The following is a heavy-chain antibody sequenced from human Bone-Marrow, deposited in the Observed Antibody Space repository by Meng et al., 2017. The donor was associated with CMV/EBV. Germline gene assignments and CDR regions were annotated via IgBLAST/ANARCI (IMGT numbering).Heavy chain of an antibody. J-gene: IGHJ4*01. Sequence: GASLKFSCAAAGFTVSSNYMSWVRQAPGKGLEWVSVIYSGGSTYYADSVKGRFTITRDNSKNTLYLQMNSLRAEDTAVYYYARGQISYHLVYYFDHWGHGTLVTVSS. V-gene: IGHV3-66*02. CDR2: IYSGGST. D-gene: IGHD2-2*01. CDR3: ARGQISYHLVYYFDH. CDR1: GFTVSSNY.